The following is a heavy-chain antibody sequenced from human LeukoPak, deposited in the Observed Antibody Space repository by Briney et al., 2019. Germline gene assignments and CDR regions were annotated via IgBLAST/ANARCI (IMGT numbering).Heavy chain of an antibody. CDR2: IYYSGST. CDR1: GGSISSSSYY. CDR3: ARQVHFDY. Sequence: SETLSLTCTVSGGSISSSSYYWGWIRQSPGKGLEWIGSIYYSGSTYYNPSLKSRVTISVDTSKNQFSLKLSSVTAADTAVYYCARQVHFDYWGQGTLVTVSS. V-gene: IGHV4-39*07. J-gene: IGHJ4*02.